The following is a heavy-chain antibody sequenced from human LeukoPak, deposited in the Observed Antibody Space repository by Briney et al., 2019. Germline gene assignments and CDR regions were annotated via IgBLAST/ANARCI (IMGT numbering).Heavy chain of an antibody. CDR2: IYTSGST. Sequence: SEILSLTCTVSGGSISSYYWSWIRQPAGKGLEWIGRIYTSGSTNYNPSLKSRVTMSVDTSKNQFSLKLSSVTAADTAVYYCARAYYYDSSGSNIRVDAFDIWGQGTMVTVSS. J-gene: IGHJ3*02. CDR1: GGSISSYY. D-gene: IGHD3-22*01. V-gene: IGHV4-4*07. CDR3: ARAYYYDSSGSNIRVDAFDI.